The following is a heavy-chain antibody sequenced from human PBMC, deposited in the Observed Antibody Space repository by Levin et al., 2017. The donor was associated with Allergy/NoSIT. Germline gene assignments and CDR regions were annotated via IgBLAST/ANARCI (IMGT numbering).Heavy chain of an antibody. J-gene: IGHJ6*02. V-gene: IGHV1-46*01. CDR1: GYTFTSYY. CDR3: ARDLGVGSPEVDPTYYDYGMDV. Sequence: GESLKISCKASGYTFTSYYMHWVRQAPGQGLEWMGIINPSGGSTSYAQKFQGRVTMTRDTSTSTVYMELSRLGSEDTAVYYCARDLGVGSPEVDPTYYDYGMDVWGQGTTVTVSS. CDR2: INPSGGST. D-gene: IGHD3-16*01.